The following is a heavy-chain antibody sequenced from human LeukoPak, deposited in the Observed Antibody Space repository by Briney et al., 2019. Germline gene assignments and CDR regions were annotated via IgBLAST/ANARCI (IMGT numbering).Heavy chain of an antibody. D-gene: IGHD2/OR15-2a*01. CDR2: IKSEADGGTS. Sequence: GGSLRLSCTASGFAFSSAWMTWVRQAPGKGLEWVGRIKSEADGGTSDYAIAVRGRFIISRNDSDNTLYLQMNSLKTEDTAMYYCCTPSGATALSPSFGLWGQGTLVTVSS. V-gene: IGHV3-15*01. J-gene: IGHJ4*02. CDR3: CTPSGATALSPSFGL. CDR1: GFAFSSAW.